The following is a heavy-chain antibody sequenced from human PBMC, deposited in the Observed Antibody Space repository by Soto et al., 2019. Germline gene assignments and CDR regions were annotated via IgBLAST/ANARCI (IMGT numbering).Heavy chain of an antibody. V-gene: IGHV4-4*07. CDR1: GGAIRSYS. J-gene: IGHJ6*02. CDR3: ARVAFSYFGMDV. D-gene: IGHD3-3*02. CDR2: VFSSEST. Sequence: PSETLSLTSIVPGGAIRSYSWNWVRQPAGKGPAWIGRVFSSESTNYNASLKSRVTMSIDTSKNEVSLTLRSVTAADTAVYYCARVAFSYFGMDVLAPGTTVTV.